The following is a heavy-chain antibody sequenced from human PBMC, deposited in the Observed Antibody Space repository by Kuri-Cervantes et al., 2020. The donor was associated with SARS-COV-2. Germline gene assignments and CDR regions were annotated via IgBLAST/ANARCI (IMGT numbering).Heavy chain of an antibody. CDR3: VRSGAVAGTFDY. J-gene: IGHJ4*02. D-gene: IGHD6-19*01. Sequence: GESLKISCSASGFTFSSYAMHWVRQAPGKGLEYVSAISSNGSSTYYADSVKGRFTISRDNSKNTLYLQMSSLRAEDTAVYYCVRSGAVAGTFDYWGQGTLVTVSS. CDR1: GFTFSSYA. V-gene: IGHV3-64D*08. CDR2: ISSNGSST.